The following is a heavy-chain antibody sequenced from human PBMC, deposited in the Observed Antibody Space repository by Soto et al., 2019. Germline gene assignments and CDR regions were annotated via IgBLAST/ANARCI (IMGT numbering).Heavy chain of an antibody. Sequence: PGGSLRLSCAASGFTFSNAWMSWVRQAPGKGLEWVGRIKSKTDGGTTDYAAPVKGRFTISRDDSKNTLYLQRNSLKTEDTAVYYCSTSNYDFWSGPSASYYYYGMDVWGQGTTVTVSS. CDR1: GFTFSNAW. D-gene: IGHD3-3*01. CDR2: IKSKTDGGTT. V-gene: IGHV3-15*01. J-gene: IGHJ6*02. CDR3: STSNYDFWSGPSASYYYYGMDV.